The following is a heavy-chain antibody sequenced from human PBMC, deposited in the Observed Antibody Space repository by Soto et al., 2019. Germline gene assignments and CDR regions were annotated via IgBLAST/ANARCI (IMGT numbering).Heavy chain of an antibody. D-gene: IGHD3-22*01. J-gene: IGHJ6*03. CDR3: AGPYYRQYYMDV. V-gene: IGHV4-39*01. Sequence: SETLSLTCTVSGGSISSSSYYWGWIRQPPGKGLEWIGSIYYSGSTYYNPSLKSRVTISVDTSKNQFSLKLSSVTAADTAVYYCAGPYYRQYYMDVWGKGTTVTVSS. CDR1: GGSISSSSYY. CDR2: IYYSGST.